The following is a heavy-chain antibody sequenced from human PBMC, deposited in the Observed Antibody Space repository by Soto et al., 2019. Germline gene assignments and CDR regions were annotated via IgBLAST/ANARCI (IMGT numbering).Heavy chain of an antibody. CDR2: INPNNGDT. CDR3: AREVTYGGGSFSLGL. J-gene: IGHJ4*02. V-gene: IGHV1-2*06. D-gene: IGHD3-10*01. Sequence: ASVKVSCKTSGYFFTSHYIHWVRLAPGRGLEWMGRINPNNGDTNSPQKFQGRVTMTSDTSISTAYMEMSGLRSDDAALYYCAREVTYGGGSFSLGLWGQGTLVTVSS. CDR1: GYFFTSHY.